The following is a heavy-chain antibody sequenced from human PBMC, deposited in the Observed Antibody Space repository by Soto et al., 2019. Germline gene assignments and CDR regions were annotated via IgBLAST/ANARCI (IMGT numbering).Heavy chain of an antibody. J-gene: IGHJ4*02. CDR1: GFSFSSHN. CDR3: ARSGNYRLDC. Sequence: EVQLVESGGGLVQPGGSLRLSCAASGFSFSSHNMNWVRQAPGKGLERVSYISTSGSSIYYADSVKGRFTISRDNAKNSLYLQINSLRAEDTAVYYCARSGNYRLDCWGQGTLVTVSS. V-gene: IGHV3-48*01. CDR2: ISTSGSSI. D-gene: IGHD1-26*01.